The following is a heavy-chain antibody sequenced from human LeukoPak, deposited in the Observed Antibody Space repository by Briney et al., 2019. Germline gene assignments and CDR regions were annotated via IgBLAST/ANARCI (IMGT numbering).Heavy chain of an antibody. Sequence: SETLSLTCAVYGGSFSGYYWRWIRQPPGKGLEWIGEINHSGSTNYNPSLKSRVTISVDTSKNQFSLKLSSVTAADTAVYYCARDGAVAGTVYYYYYGMDVWGQGTTVTVSS. D-gene: IGHD6-19*01. CDR3: ARDGAVAGTVYYYYYGMDV. CDR1: GGSFSGYY. V-gene: IGHV4-34*01. CDR2: INHSGST. J-gene: IGHJ6*02.